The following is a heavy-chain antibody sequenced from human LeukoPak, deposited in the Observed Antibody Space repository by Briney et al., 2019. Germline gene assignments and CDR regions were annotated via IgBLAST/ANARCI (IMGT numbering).Heavy chain of an antibody. CDR2: ISCSGSSA. V-gene: IGHV3-20*04. Sequence: GGALRLSCAPSLFTLDDYVMSWVRQAPGEGLEWVSGISCSGSSAGYVESVKGRFTNTRENAKNFLNLKMSSQRAEDNSLYYCAMQIFGVVIKLSVWGPGTLVT. CDR1: LFTLDDYV. D-gene: IGHD3-3*01. CDR3: AMQIFGVVIKLSV. J-gene: IGHJ4*02.